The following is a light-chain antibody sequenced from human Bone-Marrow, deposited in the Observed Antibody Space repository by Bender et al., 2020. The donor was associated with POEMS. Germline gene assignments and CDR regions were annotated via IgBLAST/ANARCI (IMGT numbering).Light chain of an antibody. V-gene: IGLV1-36*01. CDR3: QTYDTSLSVV. J-gene: IGLJ2*01. CDR1: RSNIGSDA. Sequence: QSVVTQPPSLSEAPRQRVTISCSGSRSNIGSDAVNWYQHLPGTAPKLLIYYDDLLTPGVSDRFSGSKSGTSASLAITGLQAEDEADYYCQTYDTSLSVVFGGGTKLTVL. CDR2: YDD.